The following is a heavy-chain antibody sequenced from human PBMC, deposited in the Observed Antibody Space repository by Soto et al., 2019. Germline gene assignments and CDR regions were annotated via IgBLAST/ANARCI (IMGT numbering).Heavy chain of an antibody. J-gene: IGHJ4*02. V-gene: IGHV1-69*01. Sequence: QVRLVQSGAEVKKPGSSVKVSCKASGYTFSSYTINWERQAPGQGLELMGGIIPVFNSATYAQKFQGRVTITADESTSTGYLELRTLRSEDTAVYYCARIGDGNKRPIAYWGQGTLVTVSS. D-gene: IGHD3-16*01. CDR2: IIPVFNSA. CDR3: ARIGDGNKRPIAY. CDR1: GYTFSSYT.